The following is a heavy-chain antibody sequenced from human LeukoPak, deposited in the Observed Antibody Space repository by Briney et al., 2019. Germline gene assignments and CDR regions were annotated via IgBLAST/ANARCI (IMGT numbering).Heavy chain of an antibody. CDR2: IWHDASHT. J-gene: IGHJ4*02. Sequence: GRSLRLSCAASGFSFSTYAMHWVRQAPGKGPEWVALIWHDASHTFYTDSVKGRFTISRDNSMNTLYLQMNSLRAEDTAVYYCARDLRLTTIFGVVSNWGQGTLVTVSS. V-gene: IGHV3-33*01. CDR3: ARDLRLTTIFGVVSN. CDR1: GFSFSTYA. D-gene: IGHD3-3*01.